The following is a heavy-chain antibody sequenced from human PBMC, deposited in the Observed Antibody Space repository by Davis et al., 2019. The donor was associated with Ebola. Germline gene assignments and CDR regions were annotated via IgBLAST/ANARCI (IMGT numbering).Heavy chain of an antibody. CDR2: IYYSGST. J-gene: IGHJ4*02. CDR3: ARVCDYYGSGSYFAEVGFDY. Sequence: MPGGSLRLSCTVSGGSISSYYWSWIRQPPGKGLEWIGYIYYSGSTNYNPSLKTRVTISVDTSKNQFSLKLRSVTAADTAMYDCARVCDYYGSGSYFAEVGFDYWGQGTLVTVSS. V-gene: IGHV4-59*08. CDR1: GGSISSYY. D-gene: IGHD3-10*01.